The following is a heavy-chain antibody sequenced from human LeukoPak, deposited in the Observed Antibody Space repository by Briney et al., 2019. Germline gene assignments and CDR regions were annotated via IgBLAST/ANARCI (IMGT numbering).Heavy chain of an antibody. CDR3: AKGRFYSSGWHDY. Sequence: GGSLRLSCAASGFTFSNYAMSWVRQAPGKGLEWVSAISGSGDTYYADSVKGRFTISRDNSKNTLYLQMNSLRAEDTAVYYCAKGRFYSSGWHDYWDQGTLVTVSS. J-gene: IGHJ4*02. V-gene: IGHV3-23*01. D-gene: IGHD6-19*01. CDR2: ISGSGDT. CDR1: GFTFSNYA.